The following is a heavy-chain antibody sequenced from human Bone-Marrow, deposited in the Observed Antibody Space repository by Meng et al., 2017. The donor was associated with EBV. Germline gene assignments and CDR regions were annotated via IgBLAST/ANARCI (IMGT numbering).Heavy chain of an antibody. Sequence: QVLLVTSGAEGKKPGASVKVSFKASGYTFTNYDTNWVLQAPGPGLEWIGWMNPNSGNTGSEQKFQGRVTLTRNTSISTAYMELSSLSFEDTAVYYCARARVASDGRGFDSWGQGTLVTVSS. CDR3: ARARVASDGRGFDS. D-gene: IGHD2-15*01. J-gene: IGHJ4*02. CDR2: MNPNSGNT. CDR1: GYTFTNYD. V-gene: IGHV1-8*01.